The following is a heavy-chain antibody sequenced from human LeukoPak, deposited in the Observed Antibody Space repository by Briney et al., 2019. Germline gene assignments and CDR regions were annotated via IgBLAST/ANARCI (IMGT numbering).Heavy chain of an antibody. CDR2: ISGSGGST. V-gene: IGHV3-23*01. CDR3: AQDDGYSSSVSNFYY. J-gene: IGHJ4*02. Sequence: PAGSLRLSCAAYGVTFSSYAMSWVRQPPGKGLEWVAAISGSGGSTYYAASVKGRFTSSRDNSQNTLYVQMNSLSAEDTAVYYCAQDDGYSSSVSNFYYWGQGTLVTVSS. CDR1: GVTFSSYA. D-gene: IGHD6-13*01.